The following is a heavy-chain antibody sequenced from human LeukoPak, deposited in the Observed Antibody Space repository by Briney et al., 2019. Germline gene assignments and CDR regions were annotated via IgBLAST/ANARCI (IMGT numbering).Heavy chain of an antibody. CDR2: IWYDGSNK. Sequence: GGSLRLSCAASGFTFSSYGRHWVRQAPGKGLGWVAVIWYDGSNKYYADSVKGRFTISRDNSKNTLYLQMNSLRAEDTAVYSCARDPRIGYSSKSHGLEESWFDPWGQGTLVTVSS. J-gene: IGHJ5*02. CDR1: GFTFSSYG. CDR3: ARDPRIGYSSKSHGLEESWFDP. V-gene: IGHV3-33*08. D-gene: IGHD6-13*01.